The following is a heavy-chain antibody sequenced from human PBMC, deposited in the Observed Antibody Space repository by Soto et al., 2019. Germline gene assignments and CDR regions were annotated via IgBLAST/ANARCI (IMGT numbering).Heavy chain of an antibody. CDR1: GFSLINARMG. Sequence: SGPTLVNPTETLTLTCTVSGFSLINARMGVSWIRQPPGNALEWLAHIFSNDEKSYSTSLKSRLTISKDTSKSQVVLTMTNMDPVDTATYYCARITIFGAVIGYYYGMDVWGQGTTVTVSS. CDR3: ARITIFGAVIGYYYGMDV. V-gene: IGHV2-26*01. D-gene: IGHD3-3*01. CDR2: IFSNDEK. J-gene: IGHJ6*02.